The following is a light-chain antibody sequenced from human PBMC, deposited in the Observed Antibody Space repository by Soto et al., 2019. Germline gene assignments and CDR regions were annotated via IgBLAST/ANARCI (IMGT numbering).Light chain of an antibody. CDR2: STN. V-gene: IGLV8-61*01. Sequence: QAVVSQEPSFSVSPGGTVTLTCGLTSGSVLTSYYPTWYQQTPGQAPRTLIYSTNIRSSGVPDRFSGSILGNKAALTITGAQADDESDYYCALDVGTCTVVFGGGTKVTVL. CDR3: ALDVGTCTVV. CDR1: SGSVLTSYY. J-gene: IGLJ2*01.